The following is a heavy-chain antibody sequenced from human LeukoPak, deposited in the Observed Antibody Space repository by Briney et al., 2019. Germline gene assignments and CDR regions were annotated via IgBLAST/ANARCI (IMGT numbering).Heavy chain of an antibody. V-gene: IGHV1-8*03. Sequence: GASVKVSCKASGYTFTSYDINWVRQATGQGLEWMGWMNPNSGNTGYAQKFQGRVTITRNTSISTAYMELSSLRSEDTAVYYCARESQWPGVGGIDYWGQGTLVTVSS. CDR3: ARESQWPGVGGIDY. CDR2: MNPNSGNT. D-gene: IGHD6-19*01. CDR1: GYTFTSYD. J-gene: IGHJ4*02.